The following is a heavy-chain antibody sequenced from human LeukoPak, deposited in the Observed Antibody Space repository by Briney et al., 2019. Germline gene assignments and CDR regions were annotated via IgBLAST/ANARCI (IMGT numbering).Heavy chain of an antibody. V-gene: IGHV4-34*01. CDR1: GGSFSGYY. D-gene: IGHD3-3*01. Sequence: SETLSLTCAVYGGSFSGYYWSWIRQPPGKGLEWIGEINHSESTNYNPSLKSRVTISVDTSKNQFSLKLSSVTAADTAVYYCARGVPYYDFWSGYYRGRFDYWGQGTLVTVSS. J-gene: IGHJ4*02. CDR2: INHSEST. CDR3: ARGVPYYDFWSGYYRGRFDY.